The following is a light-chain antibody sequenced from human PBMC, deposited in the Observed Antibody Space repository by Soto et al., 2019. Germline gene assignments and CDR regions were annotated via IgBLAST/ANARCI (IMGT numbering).Light chain of an antibody. CDR1: SSDIGAYNF. V-gene: IGLV2-14*03. Sequence: QSALTQPASVSGSRGQSITISCNGTSSDIGAYNFVCWYQQHPGKAPKLMLYDVNIRLSGVSNRFSGSKSGNTASLTISGLQAEDEADYYCTSWTTSTTMIFGGGTKLTVL. CDR2: DVN. CDR3: TSWTTSTTMI. J-gene: IGLJ2*01.